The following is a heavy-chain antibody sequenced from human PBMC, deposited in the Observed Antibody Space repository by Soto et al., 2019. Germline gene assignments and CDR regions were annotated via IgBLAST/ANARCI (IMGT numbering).Heavy chain of an antibody. CDR3: ARTSGYSYGTYYYYGMDV. J-gene: IGHJ6*02. D-gene: IGHD5-18*01. CDR2: IYSGGST. Sequence: GGSLRLSCAASGFTVSSNYMSWVRQAPGKGLEWVSVIYSGGSTYYADSVKGRFTISRDNSKNTLYLQMNSLRAEDTAVYYCARTSGYSYGTYYYYGMDVWGRGTTVTVS. V-gene: IGHV3-53*01. CDR1: GFTVSSNY.